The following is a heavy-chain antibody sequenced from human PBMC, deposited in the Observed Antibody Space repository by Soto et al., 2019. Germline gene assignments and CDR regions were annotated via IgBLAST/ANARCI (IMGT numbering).Heavy chain of an antibody. CDR1: GGTFSTYV. Sequence: QVQLVQSGAEVKKPGSSVKVSCKASGGTFSTYVVNWVRQAPGQGLEWMGRIIPISGAANYAQKFQGRVTITAYKSSGTAYMELSSLRSAVTAVYYCARDMTRTVVPYFDFWGQGTLVTVSS. CDR3: ARDMTRTVVPYFDF. V-gene: IGHV1-69*06. CDR2: IIPISGAA. D-gene: IGHD1-7*01. J-gene: IGHJ4*02.